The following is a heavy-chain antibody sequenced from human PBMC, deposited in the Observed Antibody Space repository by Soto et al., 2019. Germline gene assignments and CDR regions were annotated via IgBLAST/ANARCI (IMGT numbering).Heavy chain of an antibody. CDR3: TRGRDYAFDI. J-gene: IGHJ3*02. V-gene: IGHV3-74*01. Sequence: EVQLVESGGGLVQPGGSLRLSCAVSGFTFSSYWMYWVRQAPGKGLVWVSRINTDGSSTSYADSVRGRFTISRDSAKNTLYLQMNSLSDEDTAVYYCTRGRDYAFDIWGKGTMVTVSS. CDR2: INTDGSST. D-gene: IGHD4-17*01. CDR1: GFTFSSYW.